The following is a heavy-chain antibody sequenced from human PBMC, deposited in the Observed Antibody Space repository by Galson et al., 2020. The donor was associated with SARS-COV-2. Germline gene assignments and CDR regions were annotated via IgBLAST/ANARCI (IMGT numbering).Heavy chain of an antibody. CDR3: ARLRYYDILTGYTVDV. Sequence: ASVQVSCKASGYTFTDYYMHWVRQAPGQGLEWMGWINPITGGTNCAQKFQGRVTMTRDTSIRTAYMELSRLGSDDTAVYYCARLRYYDILTGYTVDVWGQGTMVTVSS. D-gene: IGHD3-9*01. CDR1: GYTFTDYY. J-gene: IGHJ6*02. CDR2: INPITGGT. V-gene: IGHV1-2*02.